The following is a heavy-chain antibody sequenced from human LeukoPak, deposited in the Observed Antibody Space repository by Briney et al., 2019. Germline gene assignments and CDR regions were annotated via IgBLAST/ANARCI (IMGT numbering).Heavy chain of an antibody. CDR1: GGSISSYY. CDR2: IYYSGST. V-gene: IGHV4-59*06. D-gene: IGHD2-2*01. Sequence: PSETLSLTCTVSGGSISSYYWSWIRQPPGKGLEWIGYIYYSGSTYYNPSLKSRVTISVDTSKNQFSLKLNSMTAADTAVYYCARVTFPCDTDICYEFQHWGQGTLVTVSS. J-gene: IGHJ1*01. CDR3: ARVTFPCDTDICYEFQH.